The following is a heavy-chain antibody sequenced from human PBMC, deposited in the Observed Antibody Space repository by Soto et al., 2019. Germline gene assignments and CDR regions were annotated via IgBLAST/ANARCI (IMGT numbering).Heavy chain of an antibody. V-gene: IGHV4-31*03. D-gene: IGHD6-19*01. J-gene: IGHJ2*01. CDR2: IYYSGST. Sequence: QVQLQESGPGLVKPSQTLSLTCTVSGGSISSGGYYWSWIRQHPGKGLEWIGYIYYSGSTYYNPSRKSRVTISVDTYKNQFYLTLSSVTAADTAVYYCARERSASAHLCGRGTLVTVSS. CDR1: GGSISSGGYY. CDR3: ARERSASAHL.